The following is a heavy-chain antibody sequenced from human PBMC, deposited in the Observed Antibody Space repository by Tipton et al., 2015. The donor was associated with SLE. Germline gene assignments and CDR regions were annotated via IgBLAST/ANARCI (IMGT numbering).Heavy chain of an antibody. D-gene: IGHD1-14*01. Sequence: SLRLSCAASGFTFSSYAMSWVRQAPGKGLEWVSAISGSGGSTYYADSVKGRFTISRDNSKNTLYLQMNSLRAEDTAVYYCAKDLALGNHFDYWGQGTLVTVSS. CDR2: ISGSGGST. CDR3: AKDLALGNHFDY. J-gene: IGHJ4*02. CDR1: GFTFSSYA. V-gene: IGHV3-23*01.